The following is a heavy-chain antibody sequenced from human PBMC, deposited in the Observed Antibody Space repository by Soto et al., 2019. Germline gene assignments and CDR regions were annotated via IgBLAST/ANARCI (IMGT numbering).Heavy chain of an antibody. V-gene: IGHV4-4*07. D-gene: IGHD3-3*01. Sequence: SETLSLTCTVSVGAINSYYWTLIRQRAGKGLEWIWRIYSSGSKKYNPSLQSRVTMSLDTYKNQFSLRLTAVTAAATAGYYCARGQRFYDWFDPWGQRTLVTVS. J-gene: IGHJ5*02. CDR2: IYSSGSK. CDR3: ARGQRFYDWFDP. CDR1: VGAINSYY.